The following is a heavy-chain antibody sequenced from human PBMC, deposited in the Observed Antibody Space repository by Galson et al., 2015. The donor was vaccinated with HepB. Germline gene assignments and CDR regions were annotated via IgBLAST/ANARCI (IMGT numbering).Heavy chain of an antibody. CDR3: STGNSGTYPRTSQFNWFDP. D-gene: IGHD1-26*01. CDR1: GYTFTDYY. V-gene: IGHV1-69-2*01. Sequence: VKVSCKVSGYTFTDYYIHWVLQAPGKGLEWMGLVDPEDGATMYAGKFQGRVTITADTSTDTAYMELSSLRSEDTAIYYCSTGNSGTYPRTSQFNWFDPWGQGTLVTVSS. CDR2: VDPEDGAT. J-gene: IGHJ5*02.